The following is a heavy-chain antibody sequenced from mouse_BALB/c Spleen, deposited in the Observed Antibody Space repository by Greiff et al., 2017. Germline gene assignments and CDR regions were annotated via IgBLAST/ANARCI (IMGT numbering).Heavy chain of an antibody. V-gene: IGHV1-5*01. D-gene: IGHD1-1*01. Sequence: EVQLQQSGTVLARPGASVKMSCKASGYTFTSYWMHWVKQRPGQGLEWIGAIYPGNSDTSYNQKFKGKAKLTAVTSTSTAYMELSSLTNEDSAVYYCTSGSYYYGSSRFAHWGQGTLVTVSA. CDR2: IYPGNSDT. J-gene: IGHJ3*01. CDR3: TSGSYYYGSSRFAH. CDR1: GYTFTSYW.